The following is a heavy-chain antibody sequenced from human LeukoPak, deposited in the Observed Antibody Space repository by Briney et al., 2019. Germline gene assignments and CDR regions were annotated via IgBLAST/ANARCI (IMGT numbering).Heavy chain of an antibody. J-gene: IGHJ6*03. CDR2: IRYDGSNK. V-gene: IGHV3-30*02. CDR1: GFTFSSYG. D-gene: IGHD6-13*01. CDR3: AKDSYRIAAAGIAWSPRYYYYMDV. Sequence: GGSLRLSCAASGFTFSSYGMHWVRQAPGKGLEWVAFIRYDGSNKYYADSVKGRFTISRDNSKNTLYLQMNSLSAEDTAVYYCAKDSYRIAAAGIAWSPRYYYYMDVWGKGTTVTISS.